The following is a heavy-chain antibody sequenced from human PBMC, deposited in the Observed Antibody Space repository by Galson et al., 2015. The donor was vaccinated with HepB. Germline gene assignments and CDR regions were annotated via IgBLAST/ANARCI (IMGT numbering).Heavy chain of an antibody. CDR1: GFTFDDYA. CDR3: ARGELFLFDY. CDR2: ISWNSGSI. D-gene: IGHD1-26*01. V-gene: IGHV3-9*01. J-gene: IGHJ4*02. Sequence: SLSLSCAASGFTFDDYAMHWVRQAPGKGLEWVSGISWNSGSIGYADSVKGQFTISRDNAKNSLYLQMNSLRAEDTALYYCARGELFLFDYWGQGTLVTVSS.